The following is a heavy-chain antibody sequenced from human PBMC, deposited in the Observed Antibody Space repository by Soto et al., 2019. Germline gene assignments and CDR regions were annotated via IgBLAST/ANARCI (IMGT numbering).Heavy chain of an antibody. CDR2: IIPIFGTA. J-gene: IGHJ4*02. D-gene: IGHD2-2*01. Sequence: ASVKVSCKASGGTFSSYAISWVRQAPGQGLEWMGGIIPIFGTANYAQKFQGRVTITADESTSTAYMELSRPRSEDTAVYYCASPSRDVHNGFDYWGQGTLVTVSS. CDR3: ASPSRDVHNGFDY. V-gene: IGHV1-69*13. CDR1: GGTFSSYA.